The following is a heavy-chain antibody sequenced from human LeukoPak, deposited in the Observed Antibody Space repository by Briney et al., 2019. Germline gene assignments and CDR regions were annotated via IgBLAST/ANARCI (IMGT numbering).Heavy chain of an antibody. Sequence: GGSLRLSCAASGFTFSDYYMSWVRQAPGEGLEWVANIKQDGSEKYYVDSVKGRFTISRDNAKNSLYLQMNSLRAEDTAVYYCARGNSHYYYMDVWGKGTTVTVSS. V-gene: IGHV3-7*04. CDR1: GFTFSDYY. CDR3: ARGNSHYYYMDV. D-gene: IGHD4-23*01. CDR2: IKQDGSEK. J-gene: IGHJ6*03.